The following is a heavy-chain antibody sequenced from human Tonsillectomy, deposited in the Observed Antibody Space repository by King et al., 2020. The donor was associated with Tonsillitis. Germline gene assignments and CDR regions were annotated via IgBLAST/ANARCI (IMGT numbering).Heavy chain of an antibody. J-gene: IGHJ4*02. Sequence: LTLKESGPTLVKPTQTLTLTFTFSGFSLSTSGVGVGWIRQPPGKALEWLALIYWNDDKRYSPSLKSRLTITKDTSKNQVVLTMTNMDPVDTATYYCAHRRSGGILDYWGQGTLVTVSS. CDR3: AHRRSGGILDY. V-gene: IGHV2-5*01. D-gene: IGHD1-14*01. CDR2: IYWNDDK. CDR1: GFSLSTSGVG.